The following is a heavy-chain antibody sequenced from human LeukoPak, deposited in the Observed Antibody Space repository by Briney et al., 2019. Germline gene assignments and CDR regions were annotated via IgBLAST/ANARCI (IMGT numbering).Heavy chain of an antibody. CDR1: VYVFTDYH. D-gene: IGHD3-16*01. Sequence: ASVKVSCKTSVYVFTDYHINWLRQAPGQGLEWIGWISTFNGNIKFLQKFQGRVTLTTDTSTTTGYMELSSLTSDDTAVYYCARDGPGFGYFDHWGQGTLVTVSS. CDR2: ISTFNGNI. J-gene: IGHJ4*02. V-gene: IGHV1-18*01. CDR3: ARDGPGFGYFDH.